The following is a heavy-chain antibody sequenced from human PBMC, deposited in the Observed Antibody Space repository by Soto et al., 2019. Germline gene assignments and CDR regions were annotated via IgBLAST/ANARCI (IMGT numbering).Heavy chain of an antibody. J-gene: IGHJ6*02. CDR2: IYPGDSDT. CDR3: ARHATYDYGDYRGYYYYGMDV. V-gene: IGHV5-51*01. CDR1: GYSFTSYW. D-gene: IGHD4-17*01. Sequence: GESLKISCKGSGYSFTSYWIGWVRQMPGKGLEWMGIIYPGDSDTRYRPSFQGQVTISADKSISTAYLQWSSLKASDTAMYYCARHATYDYGDYRGYYYYGMDVWGQGTTVTVS.